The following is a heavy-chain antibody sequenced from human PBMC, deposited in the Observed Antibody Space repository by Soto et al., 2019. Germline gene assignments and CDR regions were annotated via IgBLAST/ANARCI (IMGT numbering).Heavy chain of an antibody. CDR2: IIPILGIA. D-gene: IGHD6-19*01. CDR1: GGTFSSYT. V-gene: IGHV1-69*02. CDR3: ATLLSRYSSGWYYFDY. J-gene: IGHJ4*02. Sequence: GASVKVSCKASGGTFSSYTISWVRQAPGQGLEWMGRIIPILGIANYAQKFQGRVTITADKSTSTAYMELSSLRSEDTAVYYCATLLSRYSSGWYYFDYWGQGTLVTVSS.